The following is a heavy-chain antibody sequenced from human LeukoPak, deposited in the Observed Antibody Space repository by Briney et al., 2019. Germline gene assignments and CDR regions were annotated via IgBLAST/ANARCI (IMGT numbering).Heavy chain of an antibody. D-gene: IGHD3-22*01. CDR2: IVPIFGTA. CDR3: ARDDDSSGYYLY. J-gene: IGHJ4*02. Sequence: SVKVSCKASGGTFSSYAISWARQAPGQGLEWMGGIVPIFGTANYAQKFQGRVTITADESTSTAYMELSSLRSEDTAVYYCARDDDSSGYYLYWGRGTLVTVSS. V-gene: IGHV1-69*13. CDR1: GGTFSSYA.